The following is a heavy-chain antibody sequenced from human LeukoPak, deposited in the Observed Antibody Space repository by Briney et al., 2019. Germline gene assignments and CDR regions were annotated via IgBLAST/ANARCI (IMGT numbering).Heavy chain of an antibody. J-gene: IGHJ4*02. Sequence: SETLSLTCAVYGGSFSGYYWSWIRQPPGKGLEWIGEINHSGSTNYNPSLKSRVTISVDTSKNQFSLKLSSVTAADTAVYYCARDVDSGFDYWGQGTLVTVSS. CDR2: INHSGST. V-gene: IGHV4-34*01. CDR1: GGSFSGYY. CDR3: ARDVDSGFDY. D-gene: IGHD5-12*01.